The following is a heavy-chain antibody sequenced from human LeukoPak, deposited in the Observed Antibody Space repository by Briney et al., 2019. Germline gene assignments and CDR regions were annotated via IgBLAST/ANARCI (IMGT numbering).Heavy chain of an antibody. D-gene: IGHD3-10*01. Sequence: GGSLRLSCAASGLTFNNAWMSWVRQAAGKGLEWVGRIATKTDGGTTDYAAPVKGRFTISRDDSKNTLYLQMNSLKTEDTAVYYCTTGAYYYGSGTYLGWGQGTLVTVSS. CDR3: TTGAYYYGSGTYLG. CDR1: GLTFNNAW. J-gene: IGHJ1*01. V-gene: IGHV3-15*04. CDR2: IATKTDGGTT.